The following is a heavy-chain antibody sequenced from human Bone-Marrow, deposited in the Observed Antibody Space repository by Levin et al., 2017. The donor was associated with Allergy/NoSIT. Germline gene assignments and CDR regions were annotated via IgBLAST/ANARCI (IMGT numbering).Heavy chain of an antibody. V-gene: IGHV4-59*11. CDR3: ARGGWSNDF. CDR1: GGSINNHY. Sequence: ASETLSLTCTVSGGSINNHYWTWIRQPPGKGLEWIGYIYYSGSTNYNPSLKSRVTISVDTSKNQFSLKLTSVTAADTAVYYCARGGWSNDFWGQGTLVTVSS. J-gene: IGHJ4*02. CDR2: IYYSGST. D-gene: IGHD2-15*01.